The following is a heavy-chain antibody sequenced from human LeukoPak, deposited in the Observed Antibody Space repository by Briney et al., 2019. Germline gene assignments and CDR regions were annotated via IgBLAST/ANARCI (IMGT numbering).Heavy chain of an antibody. J-gene: IGHJ5*02. Sequence: SETLSLTCTVSGGSIRSSSYYWGWIRQPPGKGLEWIGSIYYSGSPNYNPSLESRVTMSIDTSKNQFSLKLTSVTAADTAVYYRARRSRITMVRGLGWFDPWGQGTLVTVSS. D-gene: IGHD3-10*01. CDR2: IYYSGSP. CDR1: GGSIRSSSYY. CDR3: ARRSRITMVRGLGWFDP. V-gene: IGHV4-39*01.